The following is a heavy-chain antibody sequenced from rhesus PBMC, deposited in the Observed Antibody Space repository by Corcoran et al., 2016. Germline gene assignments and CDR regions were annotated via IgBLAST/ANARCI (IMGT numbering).Heavy chain of an antibody. CDR3: ARDTHRGSYKLDY. J-gene: IGHJ4*01. D-gene: IGHD1-44*02. CDR1: GCSISGVYG. V-gene: IGHV4-127*01. CDR2: IYSRSGKT. Sequence: QVQLQESVPGLLKPSETLSLTCAVSGCSISGVYGWVWIRQPPGKGLEWSGSIYSRSGKTDYKPTLKSRGTSATDTSKNQFSLKLSSVTAADTAVYYCARDTHRGSYKLDYWGQGVLVTVAA.